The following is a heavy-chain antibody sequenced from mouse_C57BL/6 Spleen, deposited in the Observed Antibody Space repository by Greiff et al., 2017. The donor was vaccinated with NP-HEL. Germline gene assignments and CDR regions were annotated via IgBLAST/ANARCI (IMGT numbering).Heavy chain of an antibody. CDR1: GYTFTDYE. J-gene: IGHJ3*01. CDR3: TRYGYGSSPAWFAY. V-gene: IGHV1-15*01. CDR2: IDPETGGT. D-gene: IGHD1-1*01. Sequence: QVQLQQSGAELVRPGASVTLSCKASGYTFTDYEMHWVKQTPVHGLEWIGAIDPETGGTAYNQKFKGKAILTADKSSSTAYMELRSLTSEDSAVYYCTRYGYGSSPAWFAYWGQGTLVTVSA.